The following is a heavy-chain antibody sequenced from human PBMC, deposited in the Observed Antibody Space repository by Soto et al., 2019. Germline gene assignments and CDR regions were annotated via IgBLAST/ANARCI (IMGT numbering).Heavy chain of an antibody. CDR3: ARDADILTGSDAFDI. Sequence: GGSLRLSCAASGFTFSDYYVSWIRQAPGKGLEWVSYIGRSSSYTNYADSVKGRFTISRDNAKNSLYLQMNSLRAEDTAVYYCARDADILTGSDAFDIWGQGTMVTVSS. CDR2: IGRSSSYT. J-gene: IGHJ3*02. D-gene: IGHD3-9*01. CDR1: GFTFSDYY. V-gene: IGHV3-11*05.